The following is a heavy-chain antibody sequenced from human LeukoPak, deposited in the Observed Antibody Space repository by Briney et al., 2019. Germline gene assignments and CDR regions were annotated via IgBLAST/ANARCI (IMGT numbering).Heavy chain of an antibody. D-gene: IGHD2-21*02. CDR1: GGSFSGYY. J-gene: IGHJ3*02. V-gene: IGHV4-34*01. Sequence: SETLSLTCAVYGGSFSGYYWSWIRQPPGKGLEWFGEINHSGSTNYNPSLKSRVTISVDTSKNQFSLKLSSVTAADTAVYYCARDYCGGDCSDAFDIWGQGTMVTVSS. CDR3: ARDYCGGDCSDAFDI. CDR2: INHSGST.